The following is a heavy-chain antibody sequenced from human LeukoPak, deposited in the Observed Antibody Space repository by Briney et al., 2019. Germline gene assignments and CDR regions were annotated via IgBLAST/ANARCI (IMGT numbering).Heavy chain of an antibody. CDR1: GGSISSGSYY. D-gene: IGHD2-15*01. CDR3: ARDDCSGGSCYHDY. CDR2: IYTSGST. Sequence: SETLSLTCTVSGGSISSGSYYWSWIRQPAGKGLEWIGRIYTSGSTNYNPSLKSRVTISVDTSKNQFSLKLTSVTAADTAVYYCARDDCSGGSCYHDYWGQGTLVTVSS. J-gene: IGHJ4*02. V-gene: IGHV4-61*02.